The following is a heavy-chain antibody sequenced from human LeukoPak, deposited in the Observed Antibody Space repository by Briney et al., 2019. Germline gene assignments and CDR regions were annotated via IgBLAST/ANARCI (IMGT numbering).Heavy chain of an antibody. CDR1: GYSFTSYW. Sequence: GESLRISCKGSGYSFTSYWISWVRQMPGKGLEWMGRIDPSDSYTNYSPSFQGHVTISADKSISTAYPQWSSLKASDTAMYYCARSLYGILTGYYAPFDYWGQGTLVTVSS. J-gene: IGHJ4*02. CDR2: IDPSDSYT. CDR3: ARSLYGILTGYYAPFDY. V-gene: IGHV5-10-1*01. D-gene: IGHD3-9*01.